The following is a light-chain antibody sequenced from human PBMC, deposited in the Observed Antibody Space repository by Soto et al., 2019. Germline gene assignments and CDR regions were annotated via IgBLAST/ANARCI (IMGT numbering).Light chain of an antibody. Sequence: EIVLTQSPGTLSLSPGERATLSCRASQSVSSNLAWYQQKPGQAPRLLIYGASTRATGIPARFSGSGSGTDFTLSISSLQPGDVGIYSCQQYHTWPPRMYTFGQGTRLEIK. V-gene: IGKV3-15*01. CDR1: QSVSSN. J-gene: IGKJ5*01. CDR2: GAS. CDR3: QQYHTWPPRMYT.